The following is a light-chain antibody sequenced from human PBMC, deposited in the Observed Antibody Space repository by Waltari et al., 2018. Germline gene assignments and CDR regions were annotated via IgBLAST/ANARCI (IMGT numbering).Light chain of an antibody. V-gene: IGLV2-14*01. CDR2: DVS. J-gene: IGLJ2*01. Sequence: QSALTQPASVSGSTGQSITISCTGTRSDVGGSNYVSWYQQHPGKAPKLIIYDVSNRPPGVSNRSSRSTSGNTASLTISGLQAEDEADYYCSSYTSGSNVVFGGGTKLTVL. CDR1: RSDVGGSNY. CDR3: SSYTSGSNVV.